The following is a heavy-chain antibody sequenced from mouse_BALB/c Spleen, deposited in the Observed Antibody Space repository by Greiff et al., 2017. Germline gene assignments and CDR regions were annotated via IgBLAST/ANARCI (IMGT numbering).Heavy chain of an antibody. J-gene: IGHJ4*01. CDR1: GYTFTSYW. CDR3: ARRGTTVVAPYAMDY. D-gene: IGHD1-1*01. Sequence: QVQLQQPGAELVKPGASVKLSCKASGYTFTSYWMHWVKQRPGQGLEWIGEINPSNGRTNYNEKFKSKATLTVDKSSSTAYMQLSSLTSEDSAVYDCARRGTTVVAPYAMDYWGQGTSVTVSS. V-gene: IGHV1S81*02. CDR2: INPSNGRT.